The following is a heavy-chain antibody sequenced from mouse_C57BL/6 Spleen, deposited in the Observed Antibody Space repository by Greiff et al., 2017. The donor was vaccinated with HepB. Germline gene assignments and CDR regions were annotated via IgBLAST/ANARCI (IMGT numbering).Heavy chain of an antibody. CDR1: GFTFSSYA. J-gene: IGHJ2*01. CDR2: ISDGGSYT. Sequence: EVQLVESGGGLVKPGGSLKLSCAASGFTFSSYAMSWVRQTPEKRLEWVATISDGGSYTYYPDNVKGRFTISRDNAKNNLYLQMSHLKSEDTAMYYCARGSKGDYWGQGTTLTVSS. CDR3: ARGSKGDY. D-gene: IGHD1-1*01. V-gene: IGHV5-4*01.